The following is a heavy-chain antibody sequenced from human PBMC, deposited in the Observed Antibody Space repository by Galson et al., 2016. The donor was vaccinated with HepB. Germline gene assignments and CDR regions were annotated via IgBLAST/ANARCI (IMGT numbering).Heavy chain of an antibody. D-gene: IGHD1-26*01. J-gene: IGHJ4*02. CDR2: ISISSNFI. Sequence: SLRLSCAASGFTFSHYTMNWVRQPPGKGLEWVSSISISSNFIHYADSVKGRFTISRDNAKNSLFLQMSSLRAEDTAIYYCAKVGFSDLDYWGQGTLVTVSS. CDR3: AKVGFSDLDY. CDR1: GFTFSHYT. V-gene: IGHV3-21*01.